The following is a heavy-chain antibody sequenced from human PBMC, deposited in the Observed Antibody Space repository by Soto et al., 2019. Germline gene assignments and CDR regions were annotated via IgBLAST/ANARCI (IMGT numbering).Heavy chain of an antibody. D-gene: IGHD3-10*01. CDR3: ARVEVRGVIGRDGLDV. CDR2: IYHSGST. CDR1: GCSISSNDW. J-gene: IGHJ6*02. V-gene: IGHV4-4*02. Sequence: QVQLQESGPGLVKPSGTLALTCAVSGCSISSNDWWSWVPQPPGKGLERIGEIYHSGSTKYNPSLQSRVTISVDKSKNQFSLKLRSVTAADTAVYYCARVEVRGVIGRDGLDVGGQGTTVTVCS.